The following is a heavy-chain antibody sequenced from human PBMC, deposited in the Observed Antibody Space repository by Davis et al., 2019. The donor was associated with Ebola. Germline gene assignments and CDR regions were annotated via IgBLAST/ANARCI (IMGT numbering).Heavy chain of an antibody. CDR1: GFSVTSNY. CDR3: AKDPGDDCEDGCYYFDY. J-gene: IGHJ4*02. D-gene: IGHD2-21*01. CDR2: IYSGDST. Sequence: PGGSLRLSCLASGFSVTSNYMTWVRQAPGKGLEWVSVIYSGDSTYYADSVKGRFTISRDTSNNTLYLQMNSLRADDTAVYYCAKDPGDDCEDGCYYFDYWGQGTLVAVSS. V-gene: IGHV3-53*01.